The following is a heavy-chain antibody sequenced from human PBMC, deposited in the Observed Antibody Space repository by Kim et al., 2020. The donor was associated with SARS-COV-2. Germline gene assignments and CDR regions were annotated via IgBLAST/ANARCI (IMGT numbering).Heavy chain of an antibody. V-gene: IGHV4-30-4*01. D-gene: IGHD1-26*01. Sequence: SETLSLTCTVSGGSISSPDYCWSWIRQPPGKGLEWIGYIYYSGSHYYNPSLNSRLTMSVETSKNQISLQLTSVTAADTAVYYCARGFASGNWFDPWGQGTLVTVSS. CDR2: IYYSGSH. CDR3: ARGFASGNWFDP. CDR1: GGSISSPDYC. J-gene: IGHJ5*02.